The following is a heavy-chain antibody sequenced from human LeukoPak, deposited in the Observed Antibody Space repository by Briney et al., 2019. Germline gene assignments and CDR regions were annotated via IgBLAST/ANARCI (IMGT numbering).Heavy chain of an antibody. D-gene: IGHD3-9*01. CDR3: ARGSDMDLRGSSDL. CDR2: ILPITATS. Sequence: WASVKVSCKASGGTFSNYAISWVRQAPGQGLEWMGGILPITATSNYAQKFQGRVSFTADESTSTAYMELSSLRSDDTAVYYCARGSDMDLRGSSDLWGQGTLVTVSS. V-gene: IGHV1-69*13. CDR1: GGTFSNYA. J-gene: IGHJ5*02.